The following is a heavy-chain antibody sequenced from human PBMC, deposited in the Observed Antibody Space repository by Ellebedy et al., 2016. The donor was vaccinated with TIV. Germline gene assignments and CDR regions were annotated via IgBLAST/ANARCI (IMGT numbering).Heavy chain of an antibody. Sequence: AASVTVSCKASGYTFTSYDINWVRQATGQGLEWMGWMNPNSGNTGYAQKFQGRVTMTSNTSISPAYLELSSLRSEDTAVYFWSSLYSNEGWFDPWGQGTLVTVSS. V-gene: IGHV1-8*01. J-gene: IGHJ5*02. CDR2: MNPNSGNT. CDR1: GYTFTSYD. CDR3: SSLYSNEGWFDP. D-gene: IGHD5-18*01.